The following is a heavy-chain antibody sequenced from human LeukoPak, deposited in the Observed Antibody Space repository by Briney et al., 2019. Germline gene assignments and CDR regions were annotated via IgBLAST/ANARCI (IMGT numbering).Heavy chain of an antibody. J-gene: IGHJ4*02. Sequence: GGSLRLSCAASGFTFSSSAMSWVRQAPGMGLEWVSAISNNGGYTYYADSVQGRFTISRDNSKNTLYLQMNSLRAEDTAVYYCARGHQGSDYWGQGTLVTVSS. CDR2: ISNNGGYT. V-gene: IGHV3-23*01. CDR3: ARGHQGSDY. CDR1: GFTFSSSA.